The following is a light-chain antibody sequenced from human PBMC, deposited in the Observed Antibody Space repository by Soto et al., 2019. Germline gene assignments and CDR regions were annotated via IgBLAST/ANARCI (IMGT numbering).Light chain of an antibody. Sequence: QSVLTQPASVSGSPGQSITTSCTGTSSDVGGYNYVSWYQQHPAKVPKLMIYHVSNRPSGVSDRFSGSKSGNTASLTISGLQAEDEGDYYCYSYTTSSTYVFGTGTKVTVL. CDR3: YSYTTSSTYV. CDR1: SSDVGGYNY. J-gene: IGLJ1*01. CDR2: HVS. V-gene: IGLV2-14*01.